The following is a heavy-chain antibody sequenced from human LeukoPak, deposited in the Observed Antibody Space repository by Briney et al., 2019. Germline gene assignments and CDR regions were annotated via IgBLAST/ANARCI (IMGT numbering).Heavy chain of an antibody. J-gene: IGHJ3*02. CDR3: ARDPRKKDAFDI. V-gene: IGHV4-61*02. CDR1: GGSISSGSYY. Sequence: SETLSLTCTVSGGSISSGSYYWSWIRQPAGKGLEWIGRIYTSGSTNYNPSLKSRVTISVDTSKNQFSLKLSSVTAADTAVYYCARDPRKKDAFDIWGQGTMVIVSS. CDR2: IYTSGST.